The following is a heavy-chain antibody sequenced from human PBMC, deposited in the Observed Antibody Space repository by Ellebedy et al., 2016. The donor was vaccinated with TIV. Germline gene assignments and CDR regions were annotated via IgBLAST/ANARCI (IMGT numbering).Heavy chain of an antibody. Sequence: SETLSLXXTVSGGSVSSGSYYWSWIRQPPGKGLEWIGYIYYSGSTNYNPSLKSRVTISVDTSKNQFSLKLSSVTAADTAVYYCARDQAYYDFWSGLGYYYYGMDVWGQGTTVTVSS. J-gene: IGHJ6*02. CDR1: GGSVSSGSYY. D-gene: IGHD3-3*01. V-gene: IGHV4-61*01. CDR3: ARDQAYYDFWSGLGYYYYGMDV. CDR2: IYYSGST.